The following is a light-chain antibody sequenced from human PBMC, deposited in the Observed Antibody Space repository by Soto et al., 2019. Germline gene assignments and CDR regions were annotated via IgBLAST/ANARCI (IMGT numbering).Light chain of an antibody. Sequence: DIVMTQSPDSLAVSLGERATINCKSSQSVLNSSKNKNFLAWYQQKPGQTPKLLIYWASTRESGVPDRFSGSESGTDFTLTISSLQAEDVAIYYCQQYYSLPLTFGGGTKVEI. CDR3: QQYYSLPLT. CDR1: QSVLNSSKNKNF. CDR2: WAS. V-gene: IGKV4-1*01. J-gene: IGKJ4*01.